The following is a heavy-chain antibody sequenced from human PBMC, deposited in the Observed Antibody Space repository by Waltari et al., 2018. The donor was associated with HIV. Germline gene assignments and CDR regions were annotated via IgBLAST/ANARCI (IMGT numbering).Heavy chain of an antibody. V-gene: IGHV3-23*01. CDR2: ISGSGGST. CDR1: GFTFSTHG. D-gene: IGHD6-13*01. CDR3: VKEYQYSHSWYSYYGMDV. Sequence: EVQVLESGGALVQPGGSLRLSCAASGFTFSTHGMSLARQAPGKGLEWVSTISGSGGSTYYADSVKGRFTVSRDNSKNTLYLQMNSLRAEDTAVYFCVKEYQYSHSWYSYYGMDVWGQGTTVTVSS. J-gene: IGHJ6*02.